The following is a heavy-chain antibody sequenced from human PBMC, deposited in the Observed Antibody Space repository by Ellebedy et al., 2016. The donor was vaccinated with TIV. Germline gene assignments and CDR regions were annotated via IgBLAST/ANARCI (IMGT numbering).Heavy chain of an antibody. D-gene: IGHD2-15*01. CDR2: MSYSGST. V-gene: IGHV4-61*01. CDR3: ARTTDYSLYYFDY. CDR1: GDSVNSGTYY. Sequence: SETLSLXCTVSGDSVNSGTYYWTWIRQPPGKGLEWIGHMSYSGSTYYNPSLKSRVTISVDTSKNQFSLKLTSVTAADTAVYYCARTTDYSLYYFDYWGQGTLVTVSS. J-gene: IGHJ4*02.